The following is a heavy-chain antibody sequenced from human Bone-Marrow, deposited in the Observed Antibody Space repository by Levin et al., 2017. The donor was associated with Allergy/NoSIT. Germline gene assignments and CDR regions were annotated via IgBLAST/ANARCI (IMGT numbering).Heavy chain of an antibody. D-gene: IGHD5-24*01. CDR3: ASSDDYNRGQIPPDH. CDR2: ISYDGSKK. J-gene: IGHJ4*02. Sequence: GGSLRLSCAASGFTFSSHGMHWVRQAPGKGLEWVAVISYDGSKKYYADSVKGRFTISRDNSKNTLYLQMNSLRAEDTAVYYCASSDDYNRGQIPPDHWGQGTLVTVSS. V-gene: IGHV3-33*05. CDR1: GFTFSSHG.